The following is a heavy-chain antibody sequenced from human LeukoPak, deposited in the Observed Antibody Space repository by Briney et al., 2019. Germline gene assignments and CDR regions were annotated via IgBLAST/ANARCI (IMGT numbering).Heavy chain of an antibody. CDR2: IYSGGST. CDR3: ARETRDYTRYFDY. V-gene: IGHV3-53*01. CDR1: GFTVSSNY. Sequence: GGSLRLSCAASGFTVSSNYMSWVRQAPGKGLEWVSVIYSGGSTYYADSVKGRFTISRDNSKNTLYLQMNSLRAEDTAVYYCARETRDYTRYFDYWGQGTLVTVSS. D-gene: IGHD4-11*01. J-gene: IGHJ4*02.